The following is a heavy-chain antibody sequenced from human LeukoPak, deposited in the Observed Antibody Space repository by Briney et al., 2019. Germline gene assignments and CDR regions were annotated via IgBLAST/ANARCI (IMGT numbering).Heavy chain of an antibody. CDR3: AIPSRTQQWLVRVSGY. J-gene: IGHJ4*02. V-gene: IGHV3-23*01. D-gene: IGHD6-19*01. CDR2: ISGSGGST. CDR1: GFPFSSYA. Sequence: GGSLGLSCAASGFPFSSYAMSWVRRARGRGWGGVKAISGSGGSTYYADSVKGRFTISRDNSKNTLYLQMNSLRAEDTAVYYCAIPSRTQQWLVRVSGYWGQGTLVTVSS.